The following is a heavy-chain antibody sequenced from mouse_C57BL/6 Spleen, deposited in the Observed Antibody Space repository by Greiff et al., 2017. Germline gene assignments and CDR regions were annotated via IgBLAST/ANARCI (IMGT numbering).Heavy chain of an antibody. V-gene: IGHV1-80*01. CDR1: GYAFSSYW. CDR2: IYPGDGDT. D-gene: IGHD4-1*01. CDR3: ARSELTGTRYFDY. Sequence: VQVVESGAELVKPGASVKISCKASGYAFSSYWMNWVKQRPGKGLEWIGQIYPGDGDTNYNGKFKGKATLTADKSSSTAYMQLSSLTSEDSAVYFCARSELTGTRYFDYWGQGTTLTVSS. J-gene: IGHJ2*01.